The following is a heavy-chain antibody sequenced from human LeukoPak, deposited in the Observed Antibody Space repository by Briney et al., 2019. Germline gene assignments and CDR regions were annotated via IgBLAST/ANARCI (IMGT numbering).Heavy chain of an antibody. Sequence: PGGSLRLSCAASGFTFSSYAMHWVRQAPGKGLEWVAVISYDGSNKYYADSVKGRFTISRDNSKNTLYLQMNSLRAEDTAVYYCAREGEGIPAMVTYYFDYWGQGTLVTVSS. V-gene: IGHV3-30-3*01. CDR1: GFTFSSYA. CDR2: ISYDGSNK. D-gene: IGHD5-18*01. J-gene: IGHJ4*02. CDR3: AREGEGIPAMVTYYFDY.